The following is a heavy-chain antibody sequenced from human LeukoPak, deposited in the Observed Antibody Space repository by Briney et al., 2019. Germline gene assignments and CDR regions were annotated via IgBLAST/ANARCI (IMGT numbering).Heavy chain of an antibody. D-gene: IGHD3-10*01. V-gene: IGHV4-38-2*01. CDR3: ARSGSGHIFDY. CDR2: IYHSGST. J-gene: IGHJ4*02. CDR1: GYSISSGYY. Sequence: PSETLSLTCVVSGYSISSGYYWGWIRQPPGKGLEWIGSIYHSGSTYYNPSLKSRVTISVDTSKNQFSLKLSSVTAADTAVYYCARSGSGHIFDYWGQGTLVTVSS.